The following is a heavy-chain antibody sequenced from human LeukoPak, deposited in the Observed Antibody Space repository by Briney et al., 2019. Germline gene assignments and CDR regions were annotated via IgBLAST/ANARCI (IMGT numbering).Heavy chain of an antibody. Sequence: ASVKVSCKASGYTFTGYYMHWVRQAPGQGLEWMGWINPNSGGTNYAQKFQGRVTMTRDTSISTAYMELSRLRSDDTAVYYCARGSSLYYDSSGAKPFDYWGQGTLVTVSS. CDR3: ARGSSLYYDSSGAKPFDY. V-gene: IGHV1-2*02. D-gene: IGHD3-22*01. CDR1: GYTFTGYY. J-gene: IGHJ4*02. CDR2: INPNSGGT.